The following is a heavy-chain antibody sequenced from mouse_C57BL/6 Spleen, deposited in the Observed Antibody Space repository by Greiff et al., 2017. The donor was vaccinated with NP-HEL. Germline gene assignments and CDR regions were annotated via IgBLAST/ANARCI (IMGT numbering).Heavy chain of an antibody. V-gene: IGHV5-12*01. CDR2: FSNGGGIT. D-gene: IGHD2-5*01. CDR1: GFTFSDSY. CDR3: ARLGDSNHPWFAY. Sequence: EVQLVESGGGLVQPGGSLKLPSAASGFTFSDSYMYWVRQTPEKMLGGVAYFSNGGGITYYPDTVKGRFTISRDNAKNTLYLQMSRLKSEDTAMYYCARLGDSNHPWFAYWGQGTLVTVSA. J-gene: IGHJ3*01.